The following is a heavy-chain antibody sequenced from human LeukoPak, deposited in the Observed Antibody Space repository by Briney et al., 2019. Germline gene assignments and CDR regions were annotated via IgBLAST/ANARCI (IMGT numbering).Heavy chain of an antibody. J-gene: IGHJ4*02. V-gene: IGHV3-23*01. Sequence: GGSLRLSCAASGFTFSSCAMSWVRQAPGKGLEWVSSIRGGGVNIQYAVSVKGRFTISRDSSNNTLHLQMNSLRVEDTAVYYCAKEFFGSGNYFNGVFDSWGQGALVTVSS. D-gene: IGHD3-10*01. CDR2: IRGGGVNI. CDR1: GFTFSSCA. CDR3: AKEFFGSGNYFNGVFDS.